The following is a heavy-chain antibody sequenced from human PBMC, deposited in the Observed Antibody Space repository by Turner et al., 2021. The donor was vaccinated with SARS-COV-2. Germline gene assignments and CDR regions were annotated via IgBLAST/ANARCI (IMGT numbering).Heavy chain of an antibody. CDR1: GFTFSSYA. CDR2: ISGSGGTT. J-gene: IGHJ4*02. CDR3: AKADRVMIVVVITLFDY. Sequence: EVQLLASGGGLVQPGWSLRLSCAASGFTFSSYAMSWVRKAPGKGLEWVSAISGSGGTTYYADSVKVRFTISRDNSKNTLYLQMNSLRAEDTAVYYCAKADRVMIVVVITLFDYWGQGTLVTVSS. V-gene: IGHV3-23*01. D-gene: IGHD3-22*01.